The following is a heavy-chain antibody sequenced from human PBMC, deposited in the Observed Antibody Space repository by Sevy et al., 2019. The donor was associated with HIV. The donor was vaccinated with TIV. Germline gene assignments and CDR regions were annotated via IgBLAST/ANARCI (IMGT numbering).Heavy chain of an antibody. V-gene: IGHV3-33*01. Sequence: GGSLRLSCATSGFNFSNYGMHWVRQAPGKGLEWVALIWYDGSNKYYRDSVKGRLTISRDNSKNTLYLQMNSLRGEDTAVYYCARGRDNGNLDYWGQGTLVTVSS. CDR3: ARGRDNGNLDY. D-gene: IGHD1-1*01. J-gene: IGHJ4*02. CDR1: GFNFSNYG. CDR2: IWYDGSNK.